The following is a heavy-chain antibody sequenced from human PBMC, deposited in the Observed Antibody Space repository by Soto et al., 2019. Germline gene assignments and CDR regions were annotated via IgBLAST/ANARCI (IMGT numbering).Heavy chain of an antibody. CDR3: AKGSTGNYYYFDY. CDR2: ISYDGSNK. Sequence: QVQLVESGGGVVQPGRSLRLSCAASGFTFSSYGMHWVRQAPGKGLEWVAVISYDGSNKYYADSVKGRFTISRDNSKNTLYLQMTRLTAEDTAVYYCAKGSTGNYYYFDYWGQGTLVTVSS. CDR1: GFTFSSYG. D-gene: IGHD1-26*01. V-gene: IGHV3-30*18. J-gene: IGHJ4*02.